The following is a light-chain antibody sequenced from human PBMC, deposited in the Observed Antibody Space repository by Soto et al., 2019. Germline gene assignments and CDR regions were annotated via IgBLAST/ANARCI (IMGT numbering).Light chain of an antibody. CDR2: EVY. CDR3: SSYSGTNTVV. V-gene: IGLV2-8*01. Sequence: QSALTQPPAASESPGQSVTISCTGTSSDVGGYNYVCWYQQYPGKAPKLIISEVYKRPSGVPDRFSGSKSGNTASLTVSGLQAEDEADYYCSSYSGTNTVVFGGGTKVTVL. J-gene: IGLJ2*01. CDR1: SSDVGGYNY.